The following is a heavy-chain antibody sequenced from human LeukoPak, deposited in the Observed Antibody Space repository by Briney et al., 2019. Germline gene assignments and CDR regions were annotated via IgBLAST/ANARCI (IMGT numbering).Heavy chain of an antibody. D-gene: IGHD2-2*03. J-gene: IGHJ3*02. CDR3: AKALGGYCSSTSCPDAFDI. CDR2: ISSSGSTI. Sequence: GGSLRLSCAASGFTFSDYYMSWIRQAPGKGLEWVSYISSSGSTIYYADSVKGRFTISRDNAKNSLYLQMNSLRAEDTAVYYCAKALGGYCSSTSCPDAFDIWGQGTMVTVSS. V-gene: IGHV3-11*04. CDR1: GFTFSDYY.